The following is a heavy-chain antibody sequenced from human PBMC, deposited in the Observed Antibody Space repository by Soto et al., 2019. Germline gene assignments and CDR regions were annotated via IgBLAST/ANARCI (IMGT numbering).Heavy chain of an antibody. CDR1: GYPVTAYY. D-gene: IGHD3-3*01. CDR3: ARGGGVGVAGSAAFDM. V-gene: IGHV1-2*02. J-gene: IGHJ3*02. Sequence: QLHLVQSGAVVKKPGASVTVSCSASGYPVTAYYMHWVRQAPGRGLEWMGGINPATGAAKYTQTFQGRVTMARDTSPSTVFMETRGLTTEDPAVFYCARGGGVGVAGSAAFDMWGQGTLVTVSS. CDR2: INPATGAA.